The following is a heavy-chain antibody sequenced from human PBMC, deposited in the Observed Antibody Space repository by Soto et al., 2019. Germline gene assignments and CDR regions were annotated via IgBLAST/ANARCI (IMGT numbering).Heavy chain of an antibody. D-gene: IGHD4-17*01. CDR3: ARASTTVTTLDY. CDR2: INHSGST. V-gene: IGHV4-34*01. J-gene: IGHJ4*02. Sequence: PSETLSLTCAVYGGSFSGYYWSWIRRPPGKGLEWIGEINHSGSTNYNPSLKSRVTISVDTSKNQFSLKLSSVTAADTAVYYCARASTTVTTLDYWGQGTLVTVSS. CDR1: GGSFSGYY.